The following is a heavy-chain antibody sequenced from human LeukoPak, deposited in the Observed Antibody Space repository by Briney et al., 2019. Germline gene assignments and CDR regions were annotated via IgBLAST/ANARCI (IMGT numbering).Heavy chain of an antibody. V-gene: IGHV4-4*02. D-gene: IGHD5-18*01. J-gene: IGHJ4*02. Sequence: PSGTLSLTCAVSGGTISSTHWWNWVRPPPGKGLEWIGEIDHSGSTNYNPSLKSRVTISVDRSKNQFSLNLNSVTAADTAVYYCARRGYTFGFDYWGQGALVTVSS. CDR3: ARRGYTFGFDY. CDR2: IDHSGST. CDR1: GGTISSTHW.